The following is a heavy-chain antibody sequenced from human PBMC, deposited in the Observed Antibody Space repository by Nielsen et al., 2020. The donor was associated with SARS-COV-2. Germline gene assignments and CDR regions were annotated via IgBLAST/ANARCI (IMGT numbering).Heavy chain of an antibody. V-gene: IGHV3-33*08. D-gene: IGHD3-22*01. CDR2: IWYDGSNK. CDR3: RGWLATFDI. CDR1: GFTFSSYG. J-gene: IGHJ3*02. Sequence: GGSLRLSCAASGFTFSSYGMHWVRQAPGKGLEWVAVIWYDGSNKYYADSVKGRFTISRDNSKNTLYLQMNSLRGEDTAVYYCRGWLATFDIWGQGTLVTVSS.